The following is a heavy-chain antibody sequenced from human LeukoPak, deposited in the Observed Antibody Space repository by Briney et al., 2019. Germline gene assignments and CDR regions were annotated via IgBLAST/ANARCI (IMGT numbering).Heavy chain of an antibody. J-gene: IGHJ4*02. Sequence: PGRSLRLSCAASGFTFSTYGFHWVRHAPGKGLEWVAVIWHDGSKKYYAESVKGRFTISRDDSKNTLHLQMDSLRAEDTAVYYCARDFGVTNYQFDYWGQGTLVTVSS. V-gene: IGHV3-33*01. CDR2: IWHDGSKK. D-gene: IGHD3-3*01. CDR3: ARDFGVTNYQFDY. CDR1: GFTFSTYG.